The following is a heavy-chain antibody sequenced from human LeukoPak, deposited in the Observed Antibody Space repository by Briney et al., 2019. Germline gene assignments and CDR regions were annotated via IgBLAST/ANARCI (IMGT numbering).Heavy chain of an antibody. CDR3: ARVVGFYDSSAFDL. CDR1: GGSISSYY. D-gene: IGHD3-22*01. V-gene: IGHV4-59*01. Sequence: SETLSLTCAVSGGSISSYYWSWIRQPPGKGLEWIGYVYYTGSTNYNPSLNSRVTMSIDTSKNQFSLRLSSVTAADTAVYYCARVVGFYDSSAFDLWGQGTLVTVSS. CDR2: VYYTGST. J-gene: IGHJ5*02.